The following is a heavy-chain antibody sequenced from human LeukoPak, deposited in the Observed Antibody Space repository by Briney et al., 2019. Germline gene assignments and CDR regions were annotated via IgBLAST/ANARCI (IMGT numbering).Heavy chain of an antibody. J-gene: IGHJ4*02. D-gene: IGHD6-6*01. CDR1: GFTFSNYG. V-gene: IGHV3-30*19. CDR2: ISYDGSNK. Sequence: PGGSLRLSCAASGFTFSNYGMHWVRQAPGKGLEWVAVISYDGSNKYYADSVKGRFTISRDNSKNTLYLQMNSLRAEDTAVYYCASLHHSSSHDYWGQGTLVTVSS. CDR3: ASLHHSSSHDY.